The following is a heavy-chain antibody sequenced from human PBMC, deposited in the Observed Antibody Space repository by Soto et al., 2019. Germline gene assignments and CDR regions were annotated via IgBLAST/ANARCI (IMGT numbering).Heavy chain of an antibody. CDR3: AKGRGYCSSTSCYVASDY. CDR1: GFTFSSCA. J-gene: IGHJ4*02. Sequence: EVQLLESGGGLVQPGGSLRLSCAASGFTFSSCAMSWVRQAPGKGLEWVAAISGSGGSTFYADPVKGRFSISRDNPKTTMYQQMNSLGAEDTAVYYCAKGRGYCSSTSCYVASDYWGQGTLVTVSS. V-gene: IGHV3-23*01. D-gene: IGHD2-2*01. CDR2: ISGSGGST.